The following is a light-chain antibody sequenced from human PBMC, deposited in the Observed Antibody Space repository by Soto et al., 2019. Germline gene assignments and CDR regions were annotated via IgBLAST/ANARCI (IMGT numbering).Light chain of an antibody. CDR1: QSVSSN. V-gene: IGKV3-15*01. CDR3: QQYKNRPRT. Sequence: ETVMTQSAATLSVSPGERATLSCRASQSVSSNLAWYQQKPGQAPRLLIYGASTRVTGIPARFSGSGSGTEFTLTISSLQSEDFAVYYCQQYKNRPRTFGQGTKVEIK. J-gene: IGKJ1*01. CDR2: GAS.